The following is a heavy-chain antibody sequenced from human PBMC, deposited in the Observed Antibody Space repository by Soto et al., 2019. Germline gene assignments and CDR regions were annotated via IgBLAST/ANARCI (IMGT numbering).Heavy chain of an antibody. D-gene: IGHD6-19*01. V-gene: IGHV1-18*04. CDR3: ARASDGYRSGWYVGYFDY. Sequence: QVQLVQSGAEVKKPGASLKVSCKASGYTFTSYGISWVRQAPGQGLEWMGWVRAYNGYTNYAQKFQGRVTVTTDTSTSTAYMELRRLISDDTAVYYCARASDGYRSGWYVGYFDYWGQGTLVTVSS. J-gene: IGHJ4*02. CDR2: VRAYNGYT. CDR1: GYTFTSYG.